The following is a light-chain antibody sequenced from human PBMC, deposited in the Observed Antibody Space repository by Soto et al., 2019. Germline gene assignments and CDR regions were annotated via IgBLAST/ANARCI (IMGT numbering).Light chain of an antibody. J-gene: IGKJ5*01. CDR1: QSVSSSY. V-gene: IGKV3D-20*02. CDR2: GAS. Sequence: EIVLTPSPGTLSLSPGERATLSCRASQSVSSSYLAWYQQKPGQAPRLLIYGASSRATGIPDRFSGSGSGTDFTLTISNLEPEDFAVYYCQQHSHWPPWTFGQGTRLEIK. CDR3: QQHSHWPPWT.